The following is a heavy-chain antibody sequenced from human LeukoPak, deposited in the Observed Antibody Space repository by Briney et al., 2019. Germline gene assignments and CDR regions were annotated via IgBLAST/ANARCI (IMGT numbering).Heavy chain of an antibody. Sequence: TSETPSLTCAVYGGSFSGYYWSWIRQPPGKGLEWIGEINHSGSTNYNPSLKSRVTISVDTSKNQFSLKLSSVTAADTAVYYCARGSYSSGWYRRYFQHWGQGTLVTVSS. CDR1: GGSFSGYY. D-gene: IGHD6-19*01. CDR3: ARGSYSSGWYRRYFQH. CDR2: INHSGST. J-gene: IGHJ1*01. V-gene: IGHV4-34*01.